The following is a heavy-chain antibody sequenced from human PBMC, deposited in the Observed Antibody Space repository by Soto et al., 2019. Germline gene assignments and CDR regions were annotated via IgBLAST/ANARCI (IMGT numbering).Heavy chain of an antibody. J-gene: IGHJ3*02. D-gene: IGHD3-22*01. CDR2: INAGNGNT. V-gene: IGHV1-3*01. Sequence: ASVKASCKDSGYTYTSYAMQWVRQEPGQRLEWMGWINAGNGNTKYSQKFQGRVTITRDTSASTAYMELSSLRSEDTAVYYCANSIVVVRDDAFDIWGQGTMVTVSS. CDR3: ANSIVVVRDDAFDI. CDR1: GYTYTSYA.